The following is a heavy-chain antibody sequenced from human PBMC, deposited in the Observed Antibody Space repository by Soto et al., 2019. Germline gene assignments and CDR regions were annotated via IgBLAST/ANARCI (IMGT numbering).Heavy chain of an antibody. CDR3: ARGGPHPDSSGWYLGNYYYGMDV. D-gene: IGHD6-19*01. Sequence: SETLSLTCAVSGGSISSSKWRSWVRQPPGKGLEWIGEIYHSGSTNYNPSLKSRVTISVDKSKNQFSLKLSSVTAADTAVYYCARGGPHPDSSGWYLGNYYYGMDVWGQGTTVTVSS. V-gene: IGHV4-4*02. CDR1: GGSISSSKW. CDR2: IYHSGST. J-gene: IGHJ6*02.